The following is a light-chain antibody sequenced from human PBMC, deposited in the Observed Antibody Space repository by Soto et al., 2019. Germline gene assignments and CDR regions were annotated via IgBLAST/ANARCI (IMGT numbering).Light chain of an antibody. CDR2: RNN. Sequence: QSVLTQSPSASGTPGQRVTISCSGSRSNIGRNFAYWYQHVPGTAPRLLIQRNNERPSGVPDRFSGSKSGTSVSLAISGLRSDDEATYYCCSYAGSYTNYVFGTGTKLTVL. J-gene: IGLJ1*01. CDR1: RSNIGRNF. V-gene: IGLV1-47*01. CDR3: CSYAGSYTNYV.